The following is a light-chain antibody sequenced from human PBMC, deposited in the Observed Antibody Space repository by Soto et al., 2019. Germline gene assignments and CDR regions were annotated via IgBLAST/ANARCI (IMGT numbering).Light chain of an antibody. Sequence: QSVLTQPASVSGSPGQSLTISCTGTSSDVGAYNYVSWYQQHPGKAPKLMIYDVSNRPSGVSNRFSGSKSGNTASLTISGLQAEDEADYYCDSYTRSSTGVFGGGTKLTVL. CDR2: DVS. J-gene: IGLJ3*02. V-gene: IGLV2-14*03. CDR3: DSYTRSSTGV. CDR1: SSDVGAYNY.